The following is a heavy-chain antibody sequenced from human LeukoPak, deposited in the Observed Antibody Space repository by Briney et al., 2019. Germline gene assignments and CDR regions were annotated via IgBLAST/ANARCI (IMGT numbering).Heavy chain of an antibody. V-gene: IGHV1-8*03. CDR2: ISAYNGNT. J-gene: IGHJ6*03. Sequence: GASVKVSCKASGYTFPSYGINWVRQAPGQGLEWMGWISAYNGNTNYAQKFQGRVTITRNTSISTAYMELSSLRSEDTAVYYCARGGASYYYYYMDVWGKGTTVTVSS. CDR1: GYTFPSYG. CDR3: ARGGASYYYYYMDV.